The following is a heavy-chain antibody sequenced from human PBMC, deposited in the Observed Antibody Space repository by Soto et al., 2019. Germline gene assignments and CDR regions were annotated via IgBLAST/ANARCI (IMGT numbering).Heavy chain of an antibody. CDR1: GFSVNNNY. CDR3: AKLWGYYFES. V-gene: IGHV3-53*01. D-gene: IGHD2-21*01. CDR2: IYTRGTT. Sequence: GGSLRLSCSASGFSVNNNYMTWVRQAPGRRPEWVAVIYTRGTTHYADFATGRFTFSRDNSKNTLYLQMDSLRPEDTAVYYCAKLWGYYFESWGPGTLVTVLL. J-gene: IGHJ4*02.